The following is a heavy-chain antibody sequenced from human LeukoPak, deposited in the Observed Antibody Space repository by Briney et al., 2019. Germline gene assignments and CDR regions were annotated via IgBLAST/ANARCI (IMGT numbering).Heavy chain of an antibody. V-gene: IGHV4-59*01. CDR2: IYYSGST. CDR3: ARRTSNAGILTGALFDY. D-gene: IGHD3-9*01. Sequence: SETLSLTCTVSGGFISSYHWSWIRQPPGKGLEWIGYIYYSGSTNYNPSLKSRVTMSLDMSKNQFSLELSSVTAEDTAVYYCARRTSNAGILTGALFDYWGQGTLVTVSS. CDR1: GGFISSYH. J-gene: IGHJ4*02.